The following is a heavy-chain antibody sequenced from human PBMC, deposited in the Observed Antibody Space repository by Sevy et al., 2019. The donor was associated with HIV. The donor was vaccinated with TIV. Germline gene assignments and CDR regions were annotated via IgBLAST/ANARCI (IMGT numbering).Heavy chain of an antibody. J-gene: IGHJ4*02. CDR1: RFTFSDYY. D-gene: IGHD5-18*01. Sequence: GGSLRLSCAASRFTFSDYYMSWIRQAPGKGLEWVSYISSGGTTMYSADSLKGRFTISRDNAKNSLYLQMNSLRAEDTAVYYCARVRYNYGSYYFDYWGQGTLVTVSS. CDR2: ISSGGTTM. CDR3: ARVRYNYGSYYFDY. V-gene: IGHV3-11*01.